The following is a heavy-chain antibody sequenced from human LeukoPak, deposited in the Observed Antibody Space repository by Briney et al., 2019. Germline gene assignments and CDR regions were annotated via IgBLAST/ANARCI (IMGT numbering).Heavy chain of an antibody. CDR2: MNPNSGNT. Sequence: GASVKVSCKASGYTFTSYDINWVRQATGQGLEWMGWMNPNSGNTGYAQKFQGRVTMTRNTSISTAYMELRSLRSDDTAVYYCARQSVEEPYHHAFDIWGQGTMVTVSS. D-gene: IGHD6-19*01. CDR1: GYTFTSYD. CDR3: ARQSVEEPYHHAFDI. J-gene: IGHJ3*02. V-gene: IGHV1-8*01.